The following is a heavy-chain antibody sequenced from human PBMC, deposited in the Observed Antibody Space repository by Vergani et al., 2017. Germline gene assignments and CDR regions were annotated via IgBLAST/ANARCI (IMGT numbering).Heavy chain of an antibody. Sequence: QMQLVQSGPEVKKPGTSVKVSCKASGFTFTSSAMQWVRQARGQRLEWIGWIVVGSGNTNYAQKFQERVTITRDMSTSTAYMELNSLRAEDTAVYYCAKLPREDSGYFDYWGQGTLVTVSS. V-gene: IGHV1-58*02. CDR2: IVVGSGNT. CDR1: GFTFTSSA. J-gene: IGHJ4*02. CDR3: AKLPREDSGYFDY. D-gene: IGHD1-26*01.